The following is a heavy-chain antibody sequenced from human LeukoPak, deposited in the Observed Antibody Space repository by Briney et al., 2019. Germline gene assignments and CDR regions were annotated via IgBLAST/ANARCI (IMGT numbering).Heavy chain of an antibody. CDR2: IWYDGSKK. CDR3: ARGSCSSASCFDY. Sequence: GRSLRLSCAASGFTFSNYGMHWVRQAPGKGLEWVTIIWYDGSKKYYADSVKGRFTISRDNSKNTVYLQMNSLRAEDTAVYYCARGSCSSASCFDYWGEGTVVTVSS. CDR1: GFTFSNYG. D-gene: IGHD2-2*01. J-gene: IGHJ4*03. V-gene: IGHV3-33*01.